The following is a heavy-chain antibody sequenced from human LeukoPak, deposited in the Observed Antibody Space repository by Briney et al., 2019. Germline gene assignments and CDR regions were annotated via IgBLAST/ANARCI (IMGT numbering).Heavy chain of an antibody. V-gene: IGHV3-7*01. D-gene: IGHD3-16*01. CDR3: AREAGDPTYYYYGMDV. J-gene: IGHJ6*02. CDR2: IKEDGRET. Sequence: QTGGSLRLSCAGSGFTFSIYWMTWVRQPPGKGLEWVATIKEDGRETYYGDSVKGRFTISRDNAKKSLYLQMNSLRPEDTALYFCAREAGDPTYYYYGMDVWGQGTTVAVS. CDR1: GFTFSIYW.